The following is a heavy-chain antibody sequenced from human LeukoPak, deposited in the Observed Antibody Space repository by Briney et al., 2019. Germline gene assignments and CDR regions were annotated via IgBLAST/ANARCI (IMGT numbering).Heavy chain of an antibody. D-gene: IGHD6-13*01. CDR3: AMRERLAAAFDY. J-gene: IGHJ4*02. V-gene: IGHV4-61*02. Sequence: SQTLSLTCTFSGGSISSASYYWSWIRQPAGKGLEWIGRIYTSGSTNYNPSLRSRVTISVDTSKNQFSLKLSSVTAADTAVYYCAMRERLAAAFDYWGQGTLVTVSS. CDR2: IYTSGST. CDR1: GGSISSASYY.